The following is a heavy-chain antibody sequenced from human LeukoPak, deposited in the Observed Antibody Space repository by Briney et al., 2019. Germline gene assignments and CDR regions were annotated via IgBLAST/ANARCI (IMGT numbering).Heavy chain of an antibody. CDR1: GFTFSTYA. V-gene: IGHV3-30*04. CDR2: ISYDGSTK. J-gene: IGHJ4*02. CDR3: ARDGVAAAGNFNFDY. D-gene: IGHD6-13*01. Sequence: GRSLRLSCAASGFTFSTYAIHWVRQAPGKGLEWVAVISYDGSTKHYVDSVKGRFTISRDNSKSTLYLQMNGLRAEDTAVYYCARDGVAAAGNFNFDYWGQGTLVTVSS.